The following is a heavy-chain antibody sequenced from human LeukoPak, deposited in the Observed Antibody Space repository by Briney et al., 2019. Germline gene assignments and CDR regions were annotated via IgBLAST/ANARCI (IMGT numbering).Heavy chain of an antibody. J-gene: IGHJ4*02. CDR1: GGSISSYY. V-gene: IGHV4-59*01. CDR2: IYYSGST. Sequence: SETLSLTCNVSGGSISSYYWSWIRQPPGKGLEWIGDIYYSGSTNYDPSLKSRVTISVDRSKNQFSLKVSSVTDADTAVYYCARVLSSSSKVFDYWGQGTLVTVSS. CDR3: ARVLSSSSKVFDY. D-gene: IGHD6-6*01.